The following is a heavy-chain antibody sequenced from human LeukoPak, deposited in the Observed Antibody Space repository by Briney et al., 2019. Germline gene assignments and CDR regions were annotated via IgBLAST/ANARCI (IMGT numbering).Heavy chain of an antibody. Sequence: SVKVSFKASGGTFSSYAISWVRQAPGQGLEWMGGIIPIFGTANYAQKFQGRVTITTDESTSTAYMELSSLRSEDTAVYYCARRRRGSSREYYFDYWGQGTLVTVSS. CDR3: ARRRRGSSREYYFDY. CDR1: GGTFSSYA. J-gene: IGHJ4*02. V-gene: IGHV1-69*05. CDR2: IIPIFGTA. D-gene: IGHD3-16*01.